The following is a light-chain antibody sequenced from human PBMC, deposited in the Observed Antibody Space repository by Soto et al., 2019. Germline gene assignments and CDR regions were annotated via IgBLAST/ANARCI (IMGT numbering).Light chain of an antibody. CDR3: AAWDDSLSGVV. V-gene: IGLV1-47*01. CDR1: SSNIGSNY. J-gene: IGLJ2*01. Sequence: QPVLTQPHSASGTPGQRVTISCSGSSSNIGSNYVYWYQQLPGTAPKLLIYRNNQRPSGVPDRFSGSKSGTSASLAISGLRSEDEADYYCAAWDDSLSGVVFGGGTQLTVL. CDR2: RNN.